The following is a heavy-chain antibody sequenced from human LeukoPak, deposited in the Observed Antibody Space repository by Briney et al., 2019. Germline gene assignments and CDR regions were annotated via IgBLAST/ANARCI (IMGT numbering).Heavy chain of an antibody. V-gene: IGHV4-39*01. CDR3: ARYEGGHGNYGRIHY. J-gene: IGHJ4*02. CDR1: GPSIGTSDSD. D-gene: IGHD3-16*01. CDR2: IYYTGIT. Sequence: AETLSLTRTVSGPSIGTSDSDWGWFRQPPRKGPEVIGTIYYTGITYYTSSLKSRVTMSVDTSNNQFSVRLSSVTAADTVVYYCARYEGGHGNYGRIHYWGQGTLVTVSS.